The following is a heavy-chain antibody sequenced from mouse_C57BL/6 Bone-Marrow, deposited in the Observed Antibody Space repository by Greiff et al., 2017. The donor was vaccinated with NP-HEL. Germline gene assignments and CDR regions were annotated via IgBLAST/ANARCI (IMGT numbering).Heavy chain of an antibody. CDR3: ARPIYYDYEGFDY. CDR1: GFTFSDYG. J-gene: IGHJ2*01. V-gene: IGHV5-17*01. CDR2: ISSGSSPI. D-gene: IGHD2-4*01. Sequence: EVHLVESGGGLVKPGGSLKLSCAASGFTFSDYGMHWVRQAPEKGLEWVAYISSGSSPIYYADTVKGRFTISRDNAKNTLFLQMTSLRSEDTAMYYCARPIYYDYEGFDYWGQGTTLTVSS.